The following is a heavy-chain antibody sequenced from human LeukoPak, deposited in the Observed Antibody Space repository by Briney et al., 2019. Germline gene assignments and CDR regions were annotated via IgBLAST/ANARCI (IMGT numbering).Heavy chain of an antibody. V-gene: IGHV4-39*01. D-gene: IGHD3-22*01. J-gene: IGHJ1*01. CDR1: GDSVSRSDSY. CDR3: ARRRYYDGSGYLE. Sequence: SETLSLTCSVSGDSVSRSDSYWDWIRQPPGKGLEWIGAIYYSGRTYYSPSLKSRVTMSVDTSNNQFSLNLRSVTAADTAVYYCARRRYYDGSGYLEWGQGTLLSVSS. CDR2: IYYSGRT.